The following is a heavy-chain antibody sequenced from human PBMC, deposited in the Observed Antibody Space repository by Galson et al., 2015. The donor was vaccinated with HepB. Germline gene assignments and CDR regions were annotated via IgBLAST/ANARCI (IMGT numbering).Heavy chain of an antibody. CDR1: GGSISSSSYY. Sequence: ETLSLTCTVSGGSISSSSYYWGWIRQPPGKGLEWIGSIYYSGSTYYNPSLKSRVTISVDTSKNQFSLKLSSVTAADTAVYYCARQASYYDFWSGYFGAFDIWGQGTMVTVSS. CDR2: IYYSGST. J-gene: IGHJ3*02. CDR3: ARQASYYDFWSGYFGAFDI. V-gene: IGHV4-39*01. D-gene: IGHD3-3*01.